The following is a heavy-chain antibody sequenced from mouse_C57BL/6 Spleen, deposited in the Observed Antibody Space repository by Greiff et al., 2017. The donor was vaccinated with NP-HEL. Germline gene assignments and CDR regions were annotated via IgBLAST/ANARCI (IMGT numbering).Heavy chain of an antibody. CDR1: GYTFTSYW. V-gene: IGHV1-69*01. J-gene: IGHJ3*01. CDR2: IDTSDSST. D-gene: IGHD1-1*01. Sequence: QVQLQQPGAELVMPGASVKLSCTASGYTFTSYWMHWVQQRPGQGLEWIGEIDTSDSSTNYNQKFKGKSTLTVDKSSSTAYMQLSSLTSEDSAVYYCARTYGSSAWFAYWGQGTLVTVSA. CDR3: ARTYGSSAWFAY.